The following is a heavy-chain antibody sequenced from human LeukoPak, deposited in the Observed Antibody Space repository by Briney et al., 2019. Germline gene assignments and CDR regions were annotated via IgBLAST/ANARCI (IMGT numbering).Heavy chain of an antibody. CDR1: GYTFNSND. D-gene: IGHD1-1*01. CDR2: MNPNSGNT. Sequence: ASVKVSCKASGYTFNSNDITWVRQAAGQGLEWMGWMNPNSGNTGYAQKFQGRVTMTRNTSISTAYLELSSLTSEDTAMYYCAKGSRTFDYWGQGTQVTVSS. J-gene: IGHJ4*02. V-gene: IGHV1-8*02. CDR3: AKGSRTFDY.